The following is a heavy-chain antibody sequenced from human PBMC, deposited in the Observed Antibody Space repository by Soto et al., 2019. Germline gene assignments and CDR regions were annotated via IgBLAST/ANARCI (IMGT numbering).Heavy chain of an antibody. CDR3: AAAAATYSYGLDV. Sequence: QVQLVQSGAEVTKPGASVKVSCKASGYTFSGSNIHWVRQAPGQGLEWMGWINPKTGGTSYAQRFQAWVTMTRDTSFSTAYMELRRLRSDDTAVYYCAAAAATYSYGLDVWGQGTTVTVSS. V-gene: IGHV1-2*04. J-gene: IGHJ6*02. D-gene: IGHD2-2*01. CDR1: GYTFSGSN. CDR2: INPKTGGT.